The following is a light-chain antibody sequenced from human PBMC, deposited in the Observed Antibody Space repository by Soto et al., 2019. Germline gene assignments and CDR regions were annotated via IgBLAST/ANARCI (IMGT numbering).Light chain of an antibody. CDR1: QSVSSSY. CDR3: QQYGSSPEYT. V-gene: IGKV3-20*01. CDR2: GAS. Sequence: EIVLTQSPGTLSLSPGERATLSCRASQSVSSSYFAWYQQKPGQAPRLLIYGASSRATGIPDRFSGSGSGTHFTLTISILEPEDFAVYYCQQYGSSPEYTFGQGTKMEIK. J-gene: IGKJ2*01.